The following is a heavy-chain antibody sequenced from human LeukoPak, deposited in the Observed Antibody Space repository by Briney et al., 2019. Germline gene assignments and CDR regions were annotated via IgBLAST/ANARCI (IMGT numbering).Heavy chain of an antibody. CDR1: GFTVSSNY. Sequence: GGSLRLSCAASGFTVSSNYMSWVRQATGKGLEWVSVIYSGGSTYYADSVKGRFTISRDNSKNTLYLQMNSLRAEGTAVYYCARDRYSSPKDAFDIWGQGTMVTVSS. V-gene: IGHV3-53*01. CDR2: IYSGGST. D-gene: IGHD6-13*01. CDR3: ARDRYSSPKDAFDI. J-gene: IGHJ3*02.